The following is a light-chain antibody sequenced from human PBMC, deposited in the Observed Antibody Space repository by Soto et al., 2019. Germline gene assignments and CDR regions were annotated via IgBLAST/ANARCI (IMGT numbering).Light chain of an antibody. CDR1: QSVLYSSNHKNY. J-gene: IGKJ4*01. CDR3: QQYYTIPLT. Sequence: DIVMTQSPDSLAMSLGERATINCKSSQSVLYSSNHKNYLAWYQQKPGQPPKLLIYWASTRESGVPDRFSGSGSGTDFTLTISSLQAEDVAVYYCQQYYTIPLTFGGGTKVEIK. CDR2: WAS. V-gene: IGKV4-1*01.